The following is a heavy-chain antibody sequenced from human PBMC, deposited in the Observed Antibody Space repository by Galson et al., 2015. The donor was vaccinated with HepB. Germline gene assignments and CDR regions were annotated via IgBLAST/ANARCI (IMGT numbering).Heavy chain of an antibody. Sequence: LTCAVSGGSFCGYYWRWIRQPPGKGLEWIGEINHSGSTNYNPSLKSRVTISVDTSKNQFSLKLSSVTAADTAVYYCARVRYCSGGSCYFDYWGPIDYWGQGTLVTVSS. V-gene: IGHV4-34*01. J-gene: IGHJ4*02. CDR3: ARVRYCSGGSCYFDYWGPIDY. CDR2: INHSGST. CDR1: GGSFCGYY. D-gene: IGHD2-15*01.